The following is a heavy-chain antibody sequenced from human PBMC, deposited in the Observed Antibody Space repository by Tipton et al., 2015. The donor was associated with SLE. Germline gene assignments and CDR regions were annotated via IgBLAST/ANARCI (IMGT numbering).Heavy chain of an antibody. D-gene: IGHD3-3*01. CDR3: AREKRIFGVVIIHFDY. J-gene: IGHJ4*02. Sequence: QSGAEVKKPGSSVKVSCKASGGTFTSYGINWVRQALGQGLEWMGWISAYNGNTNYAQKLQGRVTMTTDTSTSTAYMELRSLRSDDSAVYYCAREKRIFGVVIIHFDYWGQGTLVTVSS. V-gene: IGHV1-18*04. CDR1: GGTFTSYG. CDR2: ISAYNGNT.